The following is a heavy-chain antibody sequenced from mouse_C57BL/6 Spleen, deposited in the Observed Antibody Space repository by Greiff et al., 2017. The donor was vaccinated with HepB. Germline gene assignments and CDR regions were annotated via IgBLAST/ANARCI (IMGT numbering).Heavy chain of an antibody. Sequence: QVQLKQSGAELVRPGTSVKMSCKASGYTFTNYWIGWAKQRPGHGLEWIGDIYPGGGYTNYNEKFKGKATLTADKSSSTAYMQFSSLTSEDSAIYYCARGANWDPWYFDVWGTGTTVTVSS. CDR3: ARGANWDPWYFDV. D-gene: IGHD4-1*01. J-gene: IGHJ1*03. CDR1: GYTFTNYW. CDR2: IYPGGGYT. V-gene: IGHV1-63*01.